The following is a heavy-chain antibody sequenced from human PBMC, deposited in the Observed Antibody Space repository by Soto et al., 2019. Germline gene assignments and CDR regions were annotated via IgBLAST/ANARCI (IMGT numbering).Heavy chain of an antibody. CDR3: ARQAQYYDILTGYYRAFDY. D-gene: IGHD3-9*01. J-gene: IGHJ4*02. V-gene: IGHV4-39*01. CDR1: GGPISSSSYY. Sequence: QLQLQESGPGLVKPSETLSLTCTVSGGPISSSSYYWGWIRQPPGKGLEWIGSIYYSGSTYYNPSLKSRVTISVETSKNQFYLKLSSVTAADTAVYYCARQAQYYDILTGYYRAFDYWGQGTLVTVSS. CDR2: IYYSGST.